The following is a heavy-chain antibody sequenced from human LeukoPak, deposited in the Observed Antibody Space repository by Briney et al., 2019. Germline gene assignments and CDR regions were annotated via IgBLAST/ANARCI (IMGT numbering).Heavy chain of an antibody. Sequence: ASVKVSCKASGYTFTSYDINWVRQATGQGLEWMGWMNPNSGNTGYAQKFQGRVTITRNTSISTAYMELSSLRSEDTAVYYCARVGYCSGGSCYRFDPWGQGTLVTVSS. V-gene: IGHV1-8*03. CDR2: MNPNSGNT. J-gene: IGHJ5*02. D-gene: IGHD2-15*01. CDR1: GYTFTSYD. CDR3: ARVGYCSGGSCYRFDP.